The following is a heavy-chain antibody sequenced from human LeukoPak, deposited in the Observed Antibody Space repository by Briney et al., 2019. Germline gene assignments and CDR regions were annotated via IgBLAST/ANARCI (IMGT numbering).Heavy chain of an antibody. CDR2: ISGDGGST. CDR3: AKDSATITGSYSYNWFDF. V-gene: IGHV3-43*02. D-gene: IGHD5-12*01. J-gene: IGHJ5*01. CDR1: GFTFNDYA. Sequence: GGSLRLSCTASGFTFNDYAMHWVRQAPGKGLQWVSLISGDGGSTFYADSVRGRFTISRDNSKNSLYLQMSGLRTEDTAIYYCAKDSATITGSYSYNWFDFWGQGNLVTVSS.